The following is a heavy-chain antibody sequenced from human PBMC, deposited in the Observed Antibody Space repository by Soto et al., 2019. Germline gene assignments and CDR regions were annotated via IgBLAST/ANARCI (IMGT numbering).Heavy chain of an antibody. J-gene: IGHJ4*02. CDR3: AREAHSGSSDY. D-gene: IGHD1-26*01. Sequence: SVKVSCKASGGTFSSYTISWVRQAPGQGLEWMGRIIPILGIANYAQKFQGRVTITADKSTSTAYMELSSLRSEDTAVYHCAREAHSGSSDYWGQGTLVTVSS. V-gene: IGHV1-69*02. CDR1: GGTFSSYT. CDR2: IIPILGIA.